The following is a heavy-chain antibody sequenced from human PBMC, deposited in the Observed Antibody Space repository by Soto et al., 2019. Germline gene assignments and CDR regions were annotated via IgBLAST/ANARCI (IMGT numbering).Heavy chain of an antibody. CDR2: ISSSGSKI. D-gene: IGHD1-1*01. CDR1: GFTFSDYY. Sequence: QVQLVDSGGGLVKPGGSLRLSCAASGFTFSDYYMTWIRQAPGKGLEWVSHISSSGSKIDYADSVKGRFTISRDKAKKSLDLQMKSLRVEDTAVYYCEWQELDTTGWFYYGMDVWGLGTTVTVSS. CDR3: EWQELDTTGWFYYGMDV. V-gene: IGHV3-11*01. J-gene: IGHJ6*02.